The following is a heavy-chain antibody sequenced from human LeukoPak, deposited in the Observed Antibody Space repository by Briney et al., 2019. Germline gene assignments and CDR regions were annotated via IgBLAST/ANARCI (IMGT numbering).Heavy chain of an antibody. CDR1: GDTFSRYA. CDR2: IIPVLSTA. D-gene: IGHD3-10*01. J-gene: IGHJ4*02. CDR3: ARVNYYGSGSFPNFDY. Sequence: VASVKVSCKASGDTFSRYAISWVRQAPGQGLEWMGGIIPVLSTANYAQKFQGRVTITADESTSIAYMELSSLKASDTAMYYCARVNYYGSGSFPNFDYWGQGTLVTVSS. V-gene: IGHV1-69*13.